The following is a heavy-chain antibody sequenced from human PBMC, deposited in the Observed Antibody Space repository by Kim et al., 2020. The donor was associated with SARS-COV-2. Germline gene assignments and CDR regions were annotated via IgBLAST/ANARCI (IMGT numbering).Heavy chain of an antibody. CDR3: TRDRAVVVIAQFDY. CDR1: GFTFGDYA. Sequence: GGSLRLSCTASGFTFGDYAMSWFRQAPGKGLEWVGFIRSKAYGGTTEYAASVKGRFTISRDDSKSIAYLQMNSLKTEDTAVYYCTRDRAVVVIAQFDYWGQGTLVTVSS. V-gene: IGHV3-49*03. CDR2: IRSKAYGGTT. D-gene: IGHD2-21*01. J-gene: IGHJ4*02.